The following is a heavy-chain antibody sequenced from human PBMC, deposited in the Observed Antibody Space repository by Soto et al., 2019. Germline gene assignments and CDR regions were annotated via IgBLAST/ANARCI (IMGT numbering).Heavy chain of an antibody. CDR1: GGSISSGDYY. J-gene: IGHJ3*02. Sequence: SETLSLTCTVSGGSISSGDYYWSWIRQPPGKGLEWIGYIYYRGSTYYNPSLKSRVTISVDTSKNQFSLKLSSVTAADTAVYYCARVSSGSASYYRVGAFDIWGQGTMVTVSS. D-gene: IGHD3-10*01. CDR2: IYYRGST. V-gene: IGHV4-30-4*01. CDR3: ARVSSGSASYYRVGAFDI.